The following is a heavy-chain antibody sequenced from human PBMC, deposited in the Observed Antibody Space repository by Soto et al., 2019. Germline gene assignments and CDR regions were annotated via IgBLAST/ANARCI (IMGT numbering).Heavy chain of an antibody. V-gene: IGHV5-51*01. Sequence: PGESLKISCKGSGYSFTTNWIGWVRQMPGKGLEWMGIIYPSDSDTKYSPSFQGQVTISADKSITTAYLQWSGLKASDTAMYYCARLFGSGWSGFDPWGQGTLVTVSS. D-gene: IGHD6-19*01. J-gene: IGHJ5*02. CDR2: IYPSDSDT. CDR1: GYSFTTNW. CDR3: ARLFGSGWSGFDP.